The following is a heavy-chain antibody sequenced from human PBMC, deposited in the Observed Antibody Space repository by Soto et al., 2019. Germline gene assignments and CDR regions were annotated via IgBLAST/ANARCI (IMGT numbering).Heavy chain of an antibody. V-gene: IGHV3-21*01. J-gene: IGHJ6*02. CDR3: ASDGVVRFAYGMDV. D-gene: IGHD3-10*01. CDR2: ISSSSSYI. Sequence: EVQLVESGGGLVKPGGSLRLSCAASGFTFSSYSMNWVRQAPGKGLEWVSSISSSSSYIYYADSVKGRFTISRDNAKNSLYLQMNSLRAEDTAVYYCASDGVVRFAYGMDVWGQGTTVTVSS. CDR1: GFTFSSYS.